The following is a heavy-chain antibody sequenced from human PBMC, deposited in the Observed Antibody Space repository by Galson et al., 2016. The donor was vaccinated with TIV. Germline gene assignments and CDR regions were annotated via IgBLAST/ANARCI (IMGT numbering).Heavy chain of an antibody. V-gene: IGHV3-23*01. CDR3: AKRKNYGGDAFED. J-gene: IGHJ3*01. Sequence: SLRLSCAASGFTFNNYAMNWVRQAPGKGLEWVSGISGSGGITYFADSVKGRFSISRDNSKDTLYLQLSSLRAEDTAVYYCAKRKNYGGDAFEDWGQGTMVTVSS. CDR2: ISGSGGIT. D-gene: IGHD4/OR15-4a*01. CDR1: GFTFNNYA.